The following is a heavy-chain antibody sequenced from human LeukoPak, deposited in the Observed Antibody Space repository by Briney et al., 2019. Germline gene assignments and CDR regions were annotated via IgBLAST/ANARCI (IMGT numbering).Heavy chain of an antibody. D-gene: IGHD6-13*01. J-gene: IGHJ4*02. CDR2: INRDGSST. CDR1: GFTFRSYW. CDR3: VRDDSSHFDY. Sequence: PGESLRLSCAASGFTFRSYWMHWVRQAPGKGLVWVSRINRDGSSTNYADSVKGRFTISRDNAKKTLYLQMNSLRAEDTAVYYCVRDDSSHFDYWGQGALVTVSS. V-gene: IGHV3-74*01.